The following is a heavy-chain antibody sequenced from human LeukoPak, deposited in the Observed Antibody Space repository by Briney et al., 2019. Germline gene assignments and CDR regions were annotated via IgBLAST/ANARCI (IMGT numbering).Heavy chain of an antibody. D-gene: IGHD4-11*01. Sequence: GESLKISCKGSGHSFISQWIGWVRQMPGKGLEWMGIIYPGDSDTRYSPSFQGQVTISADKSISTAYLQWSSLKASDTAMYYCARQVTTVTNFDYWGQGTLVTVSS. CDR3: ARQVTTVTNFDY. CDR2: IYPGDSDT. CDR1: GHSFISQW. J-gene: IGHJ4*02. V-gene: IGHV5-51*01.